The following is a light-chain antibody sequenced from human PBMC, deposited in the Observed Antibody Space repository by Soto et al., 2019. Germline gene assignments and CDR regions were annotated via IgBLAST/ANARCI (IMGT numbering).Light chain of an antibody. CDR1: QTISSW. J-gene: IGKJ1*01. CDR3: QHYNSYSEA. CDR2: KAS. Sequence: GDRFTITCRASQTISSWLAWYQQKPGKAPKLLIYKASTLKSGVPSRFSGSGSGTEFTLTISRLQPDDFATYYCQHYNSYSEAFGQGTKVDIK. V-gene: IGKV1-5*03.